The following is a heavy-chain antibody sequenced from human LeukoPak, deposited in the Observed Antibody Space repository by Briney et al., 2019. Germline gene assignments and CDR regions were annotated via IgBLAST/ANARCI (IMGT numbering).Heavy chain of an antibody. CDR2: IYYSGST. CDR1: GGSVSSGSYY. J-gene: IGHJ6*02. D-gene: IGHD3-10*01. Sequence: PSETLSLTCTVSGGSVSSGSYYWSWIRQPPGKGLEWIGYIYYSGSTNYNPSLKSRVTISVDTSKNQFSLKLSSVTAADTAVYYCARAIHNVAGSGSYYNRNYYYYGMDVWGQGTTVTVSS. CDR3: ARAIHNVAGSGSYYNRNYYYYGMDV. V-gene: IGHV4-61*01.